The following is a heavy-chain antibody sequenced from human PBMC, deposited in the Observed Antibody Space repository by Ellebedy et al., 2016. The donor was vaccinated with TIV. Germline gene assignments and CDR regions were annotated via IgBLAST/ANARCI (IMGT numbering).Heavy chain of an antibody. D-gene: IGHD5-18*01. V-gene: IGHV1-18*01. CDR2: ISAYNGNT. Sequence: ASVKVSCKASGYTFTSYGISRVRQAPGQGLEWMGWISAYNGNTNYAQKLQGRVTMTTDTSTSTAYMELRSPRSDDTAVYYCARVASGIQLPGSFDYWGQGTLVTVSS. CDR3: ARVASGIQLPGSFDY. CDR1: GYTFTSYG. J-gene: IGHJ4*02.